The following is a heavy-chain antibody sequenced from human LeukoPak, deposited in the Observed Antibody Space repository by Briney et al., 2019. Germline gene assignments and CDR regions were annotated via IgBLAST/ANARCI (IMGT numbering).Heavy chain of an antibody. CDR2: IYHSGST. J-gene: IGHJ5*02. Sequence: PSETLSLTCAVSGGSISSGGYSWSWIRQPPGKGLEWIGYIYHSGSTYYNPSLKSRVTISVDRSKNQFSLKLSSVTAADTAVYYCARGGGYSDSSGYYWEYWFDPWGQGTLVTVSS. V-gene: IGHV4-30-2*01. CDR3: ARGGGYSDSSGYYWEYWFDP. CDR1: GGSISSGGYS. D-gene: IGHD3-22*01.